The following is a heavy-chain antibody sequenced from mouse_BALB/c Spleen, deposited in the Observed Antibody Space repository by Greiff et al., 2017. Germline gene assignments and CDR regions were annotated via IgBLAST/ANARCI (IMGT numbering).Heavy chain of an antibody. V-gene: IGHV1S81*02. J-gene: IGHJ2*01. CDR2: ILPGSGST. D-gene: IGHD1-1*01. CDR1: GYTFTSYW. CDR3: ARGYGSSYEDY. Sequence: QVQLQQPGAELVKPGASVKLSCKASGYTFTSYWMHWVKQRPGQGLEWIGEILPGSGSTNYNEKFKGKATFTADTSSNTAYMQLSSLTSEDSAVYYCARGYGSSYEDYWGQGTTLTVSS.